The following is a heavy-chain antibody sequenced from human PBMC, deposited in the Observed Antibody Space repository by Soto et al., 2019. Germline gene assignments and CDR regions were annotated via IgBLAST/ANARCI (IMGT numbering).Heavy chain of an antibody. Sequence: GGSLRLSCAASGFRFRTRAMSWVRQAPGKGLEWVASIRPGGDSTYYADSVKGRFAVSRDNSNVTLYLQMDSLRVEDTAIYYCSTHEEGAPWAGGFDSWGQGTLVTVSS. CDR2: IRPGGDST. D-gene: IGHD1-26*01. CDR3: STHEEGAPWAGGFDS. V-gene: IGHV3-23*01. J-gene: IGHJ5*01. CDR1: GFRFRTRA.